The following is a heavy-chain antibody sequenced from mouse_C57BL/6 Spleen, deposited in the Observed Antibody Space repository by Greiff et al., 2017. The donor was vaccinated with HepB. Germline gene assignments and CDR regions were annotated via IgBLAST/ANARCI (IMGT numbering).Heavy chain of an antibody. CDR1: GFSLTSYG. Sequence: QVQLQQSGPGLVQPSQSLSITCTVSGFSLTSYGVHWVRQSPGKGLEWLGVIWRGGSTDDNAAFMFRLSITKDTSKSQVFFKMNSLQADDTAIYYWAKNRGYGSSNWYFDVWGTGTTVTVSS. V-gene: IGHV2-5*01. D-gene: IGHD1-1*01. CDR2: IWRGGST. CDR3: AKNRGYGSSNWYFDV. J-gene: IGHJ1*03.